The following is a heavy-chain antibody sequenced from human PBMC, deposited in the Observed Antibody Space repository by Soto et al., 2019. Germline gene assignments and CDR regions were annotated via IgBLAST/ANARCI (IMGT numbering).Heavy chain of an antibody. CDR3: ARDKADNDILTGSLFRWFAP. CDR2: IYHSGST. CDR1: GGSISSSNW. J-gene: IGHJ5*02. Sequence: SETLSLTCAVSGGSISSSNWWSWVRQPPGKGLEWIGEIYHSGSTNYNPSLKSRVTISVDKSKNQFSLKLSSVTAADTAVYYCARDKADNDILTGSLFRWFAPWGQGTLVTVSS. D-gene: IGHD3-9*01. V-gene: IGHV4-4*02.